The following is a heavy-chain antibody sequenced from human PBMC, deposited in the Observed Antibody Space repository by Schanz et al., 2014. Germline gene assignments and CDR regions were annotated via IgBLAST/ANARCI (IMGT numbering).Heavy chain of an antibody. V-gene: IGHV4-59*08. CDR2: VHSSGST. CDR1: GGSIRGYY. Sequence: QVQLQESGPGLVKPSETLSLTCTVSGGSIRGYYCSWIRQPPGKGLEWIGYVHSSGSTNYNSSLKGRVPIQEDPSKTQFPLRLRSVPAADTAVYYCARHLPGGYNNHGWFDPWGQGTLVTVSS. CDR3: ARHLPGGYNNHGWFDP. J-gene: IGHJ5*02. D-gene: IGHD4-4*01.